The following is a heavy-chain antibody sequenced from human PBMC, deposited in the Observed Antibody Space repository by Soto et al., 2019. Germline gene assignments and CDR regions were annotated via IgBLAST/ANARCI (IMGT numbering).Heavy chain of an antibody. CDR1: GGSISSYY. D-gene: IGHD3-10*01. V-gene: IGHV4-59*12. J-gene: IGHJ4*02. Sequence: PSETLSLTCTVSGGSISSYYWSWIRQPPGKGLEWIGYIYYSGSTNYNPSLKGRVTISVDKSKNQFSLKLSSVTAADTAVYYCARVTGFGELLFVFDYWGQGTLVTVSS. CDR2: IYYSGST. CDR3: ARVTGFGELLFVFDY.